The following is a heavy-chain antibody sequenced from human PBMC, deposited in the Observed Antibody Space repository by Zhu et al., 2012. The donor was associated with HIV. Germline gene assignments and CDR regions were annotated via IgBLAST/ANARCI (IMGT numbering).Heavy chain of an antibody. D-gene: IGHD3-10*01. V-gene: IGHV3-9*01. CDR2: ISWNSGTR. Sequence: EVQLVESGGGLVQPGRSLRLSCTSSGIMFDDYAMHWVRQAPGKGLEWVAGISWNSGTRLYADSVKGRFIISRDNGKESLYLQMNSLRGDDTALYHCVKXWGXTSLRGXLDMWGQGTMVTVSS. CDR1: GIMFDDYA. CDR3: VKXWGXTSLRGXLDM. J-gene: IGHJ3*02.